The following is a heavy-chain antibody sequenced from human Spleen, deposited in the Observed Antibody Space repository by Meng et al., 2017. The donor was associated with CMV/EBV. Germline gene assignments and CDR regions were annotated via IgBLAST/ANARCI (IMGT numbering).Heavy chain of an antibody. CDR1: GGSFSGYY. CDR3: ARDFGGYCSSTSCYFSYYYYYGMDV. V-gene: IGHV4-34*01. CDR2: INHSGST. J-gene: IGHJ6*02. D-gene: IGHD2-2*01. Sequence: SETLSLTCVVYGGSFSGYYWSWIRQPPGKGLEWIGEINHSGSTNYSPSLKSRVTISVDTSKNQFSLKLSSVTAADTAVYYCARDFGGYCSSTSCYFSYYYYYGMDVWGQGTTVTVSS.